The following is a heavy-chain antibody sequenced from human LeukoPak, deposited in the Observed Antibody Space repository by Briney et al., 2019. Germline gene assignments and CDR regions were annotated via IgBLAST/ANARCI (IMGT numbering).Heavy chain of an antibody. CDR2: IIPIFGTA. Sequence: SVKVSCKASGGTFSSYAISWVRQAPGQGLEWMGGIIPIFGTANYAQKFQGRVTITADESTSTAYMELSSLRSEDTAVYYCAVTTGTAASDAFDIWGQGSMVTVSS. J-gene: IGHJ3*02. V-gene: IGHV1-69*13. CDR3: AVTTGTAASDAFDI. D-gene: IGHD1-1*01. CDR1: GGTFSSYA.